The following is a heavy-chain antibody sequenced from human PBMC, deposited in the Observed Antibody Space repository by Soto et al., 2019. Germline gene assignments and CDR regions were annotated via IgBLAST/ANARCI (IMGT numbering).Heavy chain of an antibody. D-gene: IGHD1-1*01. V-gene: IGHV3-33*01. CDR1: GFTFSSYG. J-gene: IGHJ4*02. CDR3: ARAGTTGTTTTRMIGGH. CDR2: IWYDGSNK. Sequence: QVQLVESGGGVVQPGRSLRLSCEASGFTFSSYGMHWVRQAPGKGLEWVAVIWYDGSNKYYADSVKGRFTISRDNSKNTLNLQMNSLRAESTAVYYCARAGTTGTTTTRMIGGHWGQGTLVTVSS.